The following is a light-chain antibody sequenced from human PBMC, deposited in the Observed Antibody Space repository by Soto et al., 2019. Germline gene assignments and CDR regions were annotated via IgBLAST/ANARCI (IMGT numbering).Light chain of an antibody. J-gene: IGKJ5*01. CDR2: KVS. V-gene: IGKV2-30*02. Sequence: DVVMTQSPLSLPVTLGQPASISCRSSQSLVHSDGNTYLNWFQQRPGQSPRRLIYKVSNPDSGVPDRFSGSGSGTDFTLKISRVEAEDVGVYYCMQSIELPPVFGQGTRLEIK. CDR1: QSLVHSDGNTY. CDR3: MQSIELPPV.